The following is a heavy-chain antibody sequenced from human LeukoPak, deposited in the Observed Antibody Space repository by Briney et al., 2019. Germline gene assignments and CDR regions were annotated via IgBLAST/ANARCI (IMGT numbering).Heavy chain of an antibody. J-gene: IGHJ4*02. Sequence: GGSLRLSCAASGFTFNNYAMSWVRQAPGKGLEWLSSISGSGSNTYYAASVKGRFSISRDNSKNTLYLLMNSLRAEDTAVYYCARRSGFNNGWTDNWGQGTLVTVSS. CDR2: ISGSGSNT. D-gene: IGHD6-19*01. V-gene: IGHV3-23*01. CDR3: ARRSGFNNGWTDN. CDR1: GFTFNNYA.